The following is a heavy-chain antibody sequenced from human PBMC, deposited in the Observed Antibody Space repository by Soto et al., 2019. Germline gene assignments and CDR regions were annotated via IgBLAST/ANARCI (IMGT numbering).Heavy chain of an antibody. D-gene: IGHD3-16*01. CDR3: ARGHTYAYWFDP. J-gene: IGHJ5*02. CDR2: IIPLFGAA. V-gene: IGHV1-69*15. CDR1: GGTFSSYS. Sequence: QVQLVQSGAVVKKPGSSVKVSCKASGGTFSSYSINWVRQAPGQGLEWMGRIIPLFGAANYAQKFQGRITFTADESTTTAYMELSSLRSDDTAVYYCARGHTYAYWFDPWGQGTLVTVSS.